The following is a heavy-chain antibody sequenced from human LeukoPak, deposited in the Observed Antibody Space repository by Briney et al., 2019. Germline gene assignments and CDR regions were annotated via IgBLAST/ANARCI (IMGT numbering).Heavy chain of an antibody. Sequence: ASVKVSSKASGYTFTSYDINWVRQATGQGLEWMGWMNPNSGNTGYAQKFQGRVTMTRNTSISTAYMELSSLRSEDTAVYYCARVRSGCSSTSCFQNWFDPWGQGTLVTVSS. J-gene: IGHJ5*02. CDR1: GYTFTSYD. CDR2: MNPNSGNT. V-gene: IGHV1-8*01. D-gene: IGHD2-2*01. CDR3: ARVRSGCSSTSCFQNWFDP.